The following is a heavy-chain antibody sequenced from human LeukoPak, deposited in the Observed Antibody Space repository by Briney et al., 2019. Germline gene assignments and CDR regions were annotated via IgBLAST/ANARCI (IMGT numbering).Heavy chain of an antibody. V-gene: IGHV6-1*01. CDR3: AMLQQQLVRY. Sequence: SQTLSLTCALSGDSVSSNSAAWNWIRQSPSRGLEWLGRTYYRSKWYNDYAVSVKSRITINPDTSKNQFSLQLNSVTAADTAVYYCAMLQQQLVRYWGQGTLVTVSS. CDR2: TYYRSKWYN. D-gene: IGHD6-13*01. J-gene: IGHJ4*02. CDR1: GDSVSSNSAA.